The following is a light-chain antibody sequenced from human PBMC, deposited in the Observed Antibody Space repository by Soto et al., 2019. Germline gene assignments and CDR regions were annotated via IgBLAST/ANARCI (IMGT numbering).Light chain of an antibody. J-gene: IGKJ4*01. CDR1: QSVSSY. Sequence: EIVFTQSPATLSLSPGERATLSCRASQSVSSYLAWYQQKPGQAPRLLIYDAPNRATGIPARFSGSGSGTDFTLTISSLEPEDFAVYYCQQRSNWPRQPTSGGGTKVDIK. CDR3: QQRSNWPRQPT. V-gene: IGKV3-11*01. CDR2: DAP.